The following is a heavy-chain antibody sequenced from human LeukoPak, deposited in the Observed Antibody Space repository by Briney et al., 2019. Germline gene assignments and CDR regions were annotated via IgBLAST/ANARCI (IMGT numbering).Heavy chain of an antibody. CDR3: ARGPFYSSSSGEDYYFDY. J-gene: IGHJ4*02. CDR1: GYSFTSYR. CDR2: IYPGDSDT. Sequence: GESLKISCQGSGYSFTSYRIGWVRQMPGKGLEWMGIIYPGDSDTRYSPSFQGQVTISADKSISTAYLQWSSLKASDTAMYYCARGPFYSSSSGEDYYFDYWGQGTLVTVSS. V-gene: IGHV5-51*01. D-gene: IGHD6-6*01.